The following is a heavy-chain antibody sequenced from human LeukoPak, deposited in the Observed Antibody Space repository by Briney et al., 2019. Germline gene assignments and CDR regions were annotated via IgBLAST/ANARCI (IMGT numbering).Heavy chain of an antibody. CDR1: GGSISSYY. CDR3: ARDRHYYDSSGYSNNLDY. CDR2: IYYSGST. Sequence: SETLSLTCTVSGGSISSYYWSWIRQPPGKGLEWIGYIYYSGSTYYNPSLKSRVTISVDTSKNQFSLKLSSVTAADTAVYYCARDRHYYDSSGYSNNLDYWGQGTLVTVSS. D-gene: IGHD3-22*01. V-gene: IGHV4-59*12. J-gene: IGHJ4*02.